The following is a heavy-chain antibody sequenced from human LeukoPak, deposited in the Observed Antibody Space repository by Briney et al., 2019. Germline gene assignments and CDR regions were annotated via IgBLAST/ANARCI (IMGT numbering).Heavy chain of an antibody. CDR3: AKESGYYTY. Sequence: GGSLTLSCAGSGFTFSSYAMSWVRQAPGQGLEWVSVISDSGDYTSYADSVRGRFTISRDNSRNTLYLQMISLRPEDTAVYYCAKESGYYTYWGQGTLVTVSS. V-gene: IGHV3-23*01. CDR1: GFTFSSYA. J-gene: IGHJ4*02. D-gene: IGHD3-22*01. CDR2: ISDSGDYT.